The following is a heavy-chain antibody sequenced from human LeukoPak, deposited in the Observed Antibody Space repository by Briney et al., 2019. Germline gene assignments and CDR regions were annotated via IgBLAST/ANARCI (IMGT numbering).Heavy chain of an antibody. CDR3: ARDRGYYGSGSYYNVLSWDTLYGMDV. D-gene: IGHD3-10*01. V-gene: IGHV3-33*08. J-gene: IGHJ6*02. Sequence: GGSLRLSCGASGFTFSTYGIHWVRQAPGKGLEWVAVIWYDGSNKYYADSVKGRFTISRDNSKNTLYLQMNSLRAEDTAVYYCARDRGYYGSGSYYNVLSWDTLYGMDVWGQGTTVTVSS. CDR2: IWYDGSNK. CDR1: GFTFSTYG.